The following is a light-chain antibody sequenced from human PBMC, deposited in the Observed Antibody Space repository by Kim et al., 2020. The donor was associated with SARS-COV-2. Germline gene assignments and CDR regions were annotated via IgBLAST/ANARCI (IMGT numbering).Light chain of an antibody. CDR2: GAS. Sequence: LYFSPGERAPLSCRASQSINSNYLAWYQQKPGQAPRLLIYGASSRATGIPDRFSGSGSGTDFTLTITTLEPEDFAVYYCQEYGTSFGQGTRLEIK. J-gene: IGKJ5*01. CDR3: QEYGTS. V-gene: IGKV3-20*01. CDR1: QSINSNY.